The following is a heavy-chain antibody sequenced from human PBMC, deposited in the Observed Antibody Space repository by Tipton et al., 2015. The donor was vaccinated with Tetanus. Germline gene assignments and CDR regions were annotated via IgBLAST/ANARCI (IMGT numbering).Heavy chain of an antibody. J-gene: IGHJ4*02. CDR3: ARGLPREPFYLDY. D-gene: IGHD1-26*01. Sequence: TLSLTCTVFNGSINSADYYWYWIRQSPGKGLELIGHIFDGGSTYYNPSLKGRVTMSADTSKNQFSLKLRSVTVADTAVYYCARGLPREPFYLDYWGQGKQVTVSS. CDR1: NGSINSADYY. CDR2: IFDGGST. V-gene: IGHV4-30-4*01.